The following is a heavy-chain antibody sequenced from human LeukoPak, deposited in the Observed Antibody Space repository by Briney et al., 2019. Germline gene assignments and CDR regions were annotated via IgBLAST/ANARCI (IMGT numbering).Heavy chain of an antibody. CDR3: ARRRSEEFDFDC. V-gene: IGHV1-18*01. Sequence: ASVKVSCKASGYIFSTYGISWVRQAPGQGLEWMGCISGYNGNTNYAQKLQGRVTMTADTSTSTAYMELRSLRSDDTAVYYCARRRSEEFDFDCWGQGTLVTVSS. CDR1: GYIFSTYG. D-gene: IGHD6-19*01. CDR2: ISGYNGNT. J-gene: IGHJ4*02.